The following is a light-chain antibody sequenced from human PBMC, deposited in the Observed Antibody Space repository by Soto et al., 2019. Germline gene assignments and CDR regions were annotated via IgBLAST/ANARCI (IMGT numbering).Light chain of an antibody. Sequence: DIVLTQSPDSLAVSLGERATINCKSSQSGLYSSSNENYLAWFQQKPGQPPTLLIYGAATRESGVPDRFSGSGSGTDFTLTISSLQAEDVALYFCHQYYSLPFTFGQGTKLEIK. CDR2: GAA. CDR1: QSGLYSSSNENY. V-gene: IGKV4-1*01. J-gene: IGKJ2*01. CDR3: HQYYSLPFT.